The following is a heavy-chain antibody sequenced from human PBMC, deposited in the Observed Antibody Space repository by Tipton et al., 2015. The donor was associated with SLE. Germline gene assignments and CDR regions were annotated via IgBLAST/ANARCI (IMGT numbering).Heavy chain of an antibody. Sequence: TLSLTCTVSGGSISSHYWSWIRQPPGKGLEWIGYIYYSGSTNYNPSLKSRVTISVDTSKNQFSLKLSSVTAADTAVYYCARSGYWIDYYYYYYMDVWGKGTTVTVSS. V-gene: IGHV4-59*11. D-gene: IGHD3-3*01. CDR2: IYYSGST. CDR3: ARSGYWIDYYYYYYMDV. CDR1: GGSISSHY. J-gene: IGHJ6*03.